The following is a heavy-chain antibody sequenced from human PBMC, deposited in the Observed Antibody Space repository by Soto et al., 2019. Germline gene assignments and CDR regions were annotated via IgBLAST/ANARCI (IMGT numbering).Heavy chain of an antibody. D-gene: IGHD2-2*01. CDR2: ISSYNGNT. CDR3: ATLGYCSSTSCFFVDY. J-gene: IGHJ4*02. V-gene: IGHV1-18*01. Sequence: QVQLVQSGAEVKKPGASVKVSCKASGYTFTSYGISWVRQAPGQGLEWLGWISSYNGNTNYAQKLQGRVTMTTDTSTSTAYLELRSLRSDDTVVYYCATLGYCSSTSCFFVDYWGQGPLVTVSS. CDR1: GYTFTSYG.